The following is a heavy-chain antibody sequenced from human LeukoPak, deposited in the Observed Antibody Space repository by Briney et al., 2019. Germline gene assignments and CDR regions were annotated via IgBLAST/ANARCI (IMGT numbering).Heavy chain of an antibody. CDR2: IWYDGSNK. CDR3: ARVDYSYGYFDY. J-gene: IGHJ4*02. Sequence: GGSLRLSCAASGFTLSSYGMHWVRQAPGKGLDWVAVIWYDGSNKYYADSVKGRFTISRDNSKNTLYLQMNSLRAEDTAVYYCARVDYSYGYFDYWGQGTLVTVSS. CDR1: GFTLSSYG. D-gene: IGHD5-18*01. V-gene: IGHV3-33*08.